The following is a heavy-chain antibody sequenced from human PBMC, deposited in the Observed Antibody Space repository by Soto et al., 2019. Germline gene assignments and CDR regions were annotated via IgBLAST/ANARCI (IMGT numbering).Heavy chain of an antibody. J-gene: IGHJ5*02. CDR1: GFTFSDHQ. CDR2: SRNKANSYTT. D-gene: IGHD1-26*01. V-gene: IGHV3-72*01. Sequence: EVQLVESGGGLVQPGGSLRLSCAASGFTFSDHQMDWVRQAPGKGLEWVGRSRNKANSYTTEYAAAVTGRFTISRDDSKNSLYLQMNSLKIEDTAVYYCARVVGAPNWFDPWGQGTLVTVSS. CDR3: ARVVGAPNWFDP.